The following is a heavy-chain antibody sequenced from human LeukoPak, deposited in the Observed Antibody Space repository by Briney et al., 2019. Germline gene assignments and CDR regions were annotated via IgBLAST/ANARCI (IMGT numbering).Heavy chain of an antibody. CDR1: GFTFSSYG. Sequence: GRSLRLSCAASGFTFSSYGMHWVRQAPGKGLEWVAVIWYDGSNKYYADSVKGRFTISRDNSKNTLYLQLTSLRAEDTAVYYCAKTWNDGSFDYWGQGTLVTVSS. CDR2: IWYDGSNK. J-gene: IGHJ4*02. V-gene: IGHV3-33*06. CDR3: AKTWNDGSFDY. D-gene: IGHD1-1*01.